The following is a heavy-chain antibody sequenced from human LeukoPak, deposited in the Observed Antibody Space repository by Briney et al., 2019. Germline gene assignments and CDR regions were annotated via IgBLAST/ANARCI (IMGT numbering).Heavy chain of an antibody. CDR1: GGSIRGYY. CDR2: IYYSGST. J-gene: IGHJ6*03. Sequence: PSETLSLTCTVSGGSIRGYYWGWVRQPPGKGLEWIAYIYYSGSTNYNPSLKSRVTISLDTSKNQFSLKLSSVTAADTAVYYCAVGATHYYMDVWGKGTTVTVSS. CDR3: AVGATHYYMDV. V-gene: IGHV4-59*08. D-gene: IGHD3-16*01.